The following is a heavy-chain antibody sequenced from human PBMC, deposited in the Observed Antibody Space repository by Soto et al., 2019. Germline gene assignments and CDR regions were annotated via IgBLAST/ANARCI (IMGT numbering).Heavy chain of an antibody. CDR1: GGTFSSYA. Sequence: QVQLVQSGAEVKKPGSSVKVSCKASGGTFSSYAISWVRQAPGQGLEWMGGIIPIVGTANYAQKFQGRVTITADESTTTAYMELRSLRSEDTAVYYCARGLNRSGWYLGSYYYYGMDVWGQGTTVTVSS. D-gene: IGHD6-19*01. CDR2: IIPIVGTA. CDR3: ARGLNRSGWYLGSYYYYGMDV. J-gene: IGHJ6*02. V-gene: IGHV1-69*01.